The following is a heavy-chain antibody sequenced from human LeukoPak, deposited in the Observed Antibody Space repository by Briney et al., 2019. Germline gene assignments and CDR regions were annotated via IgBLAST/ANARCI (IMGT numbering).Heavy chain of an antibody. Sequence: AGGSLRHSCAASGFTFSTYEMNWVRQAPGKGLEWLSYINNSGGTIYYADSVKGRFTISRDNAKNSLYLQMNSLRAEDTAVYYCATKHDYWGQGTLVTVSS. CDR3: ATKHDY. V-gene: IGHV3-48*03. CDR1: GFTFSTYE. J-gene: IGHJ4*02. CDR2: INNSGGTI.